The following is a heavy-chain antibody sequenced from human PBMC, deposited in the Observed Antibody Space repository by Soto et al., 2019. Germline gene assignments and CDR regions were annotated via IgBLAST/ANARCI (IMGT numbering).Heavy chain of an antibody. Sequence: SVKVSCKASGGTFSSYTISWVRQAPGQGLEWMGRIIPILGIANYAQKFQGRVTITADKSTSTAYMELSSLRSEDTAVYYCARDYYYDSSGYYYYYYGMDVWG. CDR2: IIPILGIA. V-gene: IGHV1-69*02. D-gene: IGHD3-22*01. CDR3: ARDYYYDSSGYYYYYYGMDV. CDR1: GGTFSSYT. J-gene: IGHJ6*02.